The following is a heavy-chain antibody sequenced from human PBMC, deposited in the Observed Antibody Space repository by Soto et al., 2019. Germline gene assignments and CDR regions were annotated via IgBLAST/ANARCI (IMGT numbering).Heavy chain of an antibody. D-gene: IGHD4-17*01. CDR1: GDSISSNNL. CDR3: ARGFYGDYGQSFDY. V-gene: IGHV4-4*02. CDR2: IYHSGST. J-gene: IGHJ4*02. Sequence: SETLSLTCAVSGDSISSNNLWSWVRQPPEKGLEWIAEIYHSGSTNYNPSLKSRVTISVDKSKNQFSLKLSSVIAADTAVYYCARGFYGDYGQSFDYWGQGTLVTVSS.